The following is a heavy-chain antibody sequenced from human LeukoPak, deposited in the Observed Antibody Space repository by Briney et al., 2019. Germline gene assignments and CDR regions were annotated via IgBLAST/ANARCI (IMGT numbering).Heavy chain of an antibody. V-gene: IGHV4-59*12. CDR2: IYYSGST. CDR1: GGSISSYY. CDR3: ATVRGYSHWS. J-gene: IGHJ5*02. D-gene: IGHD5-18*01. Sequence: SETMSLTCTVSGGSISSYYWSWIRQPPGKGLEWIGYIYYSGSTNYNPSLKSRFTISVDTSKKQFSLKLSSVTAADTAVYYCATVRGYSHWSWGQGTLVTVSS.